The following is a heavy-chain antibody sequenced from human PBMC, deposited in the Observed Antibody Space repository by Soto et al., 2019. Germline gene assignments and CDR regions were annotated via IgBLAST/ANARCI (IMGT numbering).Heavy chain of an antibody. CDR2: INHSGST. CDR1: GGSVSDYY. V-gene: IGHV4-34*02. J-gene: IGHJ5*02. CDR3: AREGRYCSSTSCYGWWFDP. D-gene: IGHD2-2*01. Sequence: QVQLQQWGAGLLRPSESLSLTCAVYGGSVSDYYWHWIRQPPGKGLEWIGEINHSGSTTYNPSLKSRATISVDTSKNQFSLNLRSVTAADTAVYYCAREGRYCSSTSCYGWWFDPWGQGTLVTVSS.